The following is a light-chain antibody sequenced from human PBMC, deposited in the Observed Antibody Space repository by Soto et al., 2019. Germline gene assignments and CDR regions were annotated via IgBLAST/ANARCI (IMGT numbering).Light chain of an antibody. CDR3: CLYAGSYTHV. J-gene: IGLJ1*01. V-gene: IGLV2-11*01. CDR2: DVI. Sequence: QSVLTQPRSVSGSPGQSVTISCTGTSSDIGGYNYVSWYQQHPGKAPKLMIYDVIKRPSGVPDRFSGSKSGNTASLTIYGLQAEDEADYYCCLYAGSYTHVFGTGTKLTVL. CDR1: SSDIGGYNY.